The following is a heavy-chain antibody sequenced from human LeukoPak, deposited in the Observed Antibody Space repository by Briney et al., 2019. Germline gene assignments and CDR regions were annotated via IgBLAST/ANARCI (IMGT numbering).Heavy chain of an antibody. CDR1: GFTFTSYA. CDR3: ARGPSSSWDYYYGMDV. J-gene: IGHJ6*02. CDR2: INAGNGNT. V-gene: IGHV1-3*01. Sequence: PGGSLRLSCAASGFTFTSYAMHWVRQAPGQRLEWMGWINAGNGNTKYSQKFQGRVTITRDTSASTAYMELSSLRSEDTAVYYCARGPSSSWDYYYGMDVWAQGTTVTVSS. D-gene: IGHD6-13*01.